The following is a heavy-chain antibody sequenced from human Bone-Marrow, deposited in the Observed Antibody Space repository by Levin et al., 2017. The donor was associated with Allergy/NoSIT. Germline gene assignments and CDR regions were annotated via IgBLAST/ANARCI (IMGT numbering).Heavy chain of an antibody. CDR3: ARDRRDHFGVVTIYYYYGMDV. V-gene: IGHV3-30-3*01. CDR1: GFTFSSYA. D-gene: IGHD3-3*01. Sequence: GGSLRLSCAASGFTFSSYAMHWVRQAPGKGLEWVAVISYDGSNKYYADSVKGRFTISRDNSKNTLYLQMNSLRAEDTAVYYCARDRRDHFGVVTIYYYYGMDVWGQGTTVTVSS. J-gene: IGHJ6*02. CDR2: ISYDGSNK.